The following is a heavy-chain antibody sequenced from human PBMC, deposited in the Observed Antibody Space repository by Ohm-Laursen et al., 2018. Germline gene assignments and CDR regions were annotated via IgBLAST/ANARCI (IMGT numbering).Heavy chain of an antibody. Sequence: SLRLSCAASGFTFSTYAMAWVRQAPGMGLERVSGISGSGDGTSYADSVKGRFTISRDNSRNTLYLQMNSLRAEDTAVYYCASGHVIDYWGQGTLVTVSS. D-gene: IGHD1-26*01. CDR1: GFTFSTYA. CDR2: ISGSGDGT. CDR3: ASGHVIDY. J-gene: IGHJ4*02. V-gene: IGHV3-23*01.